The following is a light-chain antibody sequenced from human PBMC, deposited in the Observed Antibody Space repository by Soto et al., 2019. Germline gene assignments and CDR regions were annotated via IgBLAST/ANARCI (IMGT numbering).Light chain of an antibody. CDR3: SSYTSSSTLV. CDR1: SSDVGGYNY. V-gene: IGLV2-14*01. CDR2: DVS. J-gene: IGLJ2*01. Sequence: QSALTQPAAVSASPGQSITISCTGTSSDVGGYNYVSWYQQHPGKAPKLMIYDVSNRPSGVSNRFSGSKSGNTASLTISGLQAEDEADYYCSSYTSSSTLVFGGGTKLTV.